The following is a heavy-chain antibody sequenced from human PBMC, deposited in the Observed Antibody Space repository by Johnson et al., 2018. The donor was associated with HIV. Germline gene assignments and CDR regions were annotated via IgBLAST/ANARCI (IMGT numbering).Heavy chain of an antibody. J-gene: IGHJ3*02. CDR2: ISGSGGSI. V-gene: IGHV3-23*04. CDR1: GFTFSSYA. D-gene: IGHD3-22*01. CDR3: AKDRMVYADSGGHYWTLWDAFDI. Sequence: MQLVESGGGVVQPGTSLRLSCAASGFTFSSYAMSWVRQDPGKGLEWVSAISGSGGSIYYADSVKGRFTISRDNSKNTLYLQMNSLRAEDTAVYYCAKDRMVYADSGGHYWTLWDAFDIWGQGTMVTVSS.